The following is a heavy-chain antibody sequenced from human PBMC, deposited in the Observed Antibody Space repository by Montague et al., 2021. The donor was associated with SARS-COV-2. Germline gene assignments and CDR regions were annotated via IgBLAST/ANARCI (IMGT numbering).Heavy chain of an antibody. CDR3: ARGLPMVRGVLRWFDP. Sequence: SETLSLTCTVSGGSISSYYWSWIRQHPGKGLEWIGYIYYSGSTNYNPSLKSRVTISVDTSKNQFSLKLSSVTAADTAVYYCARGLPMVRGVLRWFDPWGQGALVHVSS. J-gene: IGHJ5*02. CDR1: GGSISSYY. D-gene: IGHD3-10*01. V-gene: IGHV4-59*01. CDR2: IYYSGST.